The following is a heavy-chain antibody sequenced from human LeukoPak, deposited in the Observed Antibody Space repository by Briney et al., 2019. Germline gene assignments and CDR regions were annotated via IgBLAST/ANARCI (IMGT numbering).Heavy chain of an antibody. Sequence: PSETLSLTCTVSGGSISSSYWSWIRQPPGKGLEWIGYIYYSGSPNYNPSLKSRVTISVDTSKNQFSLKLTSVTAADTAVYYCARDRSGSSWYWGWFDPWGQGTLVTVSS. CDR3: ARDRSGSSWYWGWFDP. CDR1: GGSISSSY. V-gene: IGHV4-59*01. D-gene: IGHD6-13*01. J-gene: IGHJ5*02. CDR2: IYYSGSP.